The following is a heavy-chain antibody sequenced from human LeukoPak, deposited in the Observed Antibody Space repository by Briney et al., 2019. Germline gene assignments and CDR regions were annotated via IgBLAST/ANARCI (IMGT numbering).Heavy chain of an antibody. Sequence: GGSLRLSCAASGFTFSSYWMSWVRQAPGKGLEWVANIKQDGSENYFVDSVKGGFTISRDNAKNSLYLQMNSLGAEDTAVYYCARDPGSTGGRGFDYWGQGTLVTVSS. CDR3: ARDPGSTGGRGFDY. CDR2: IKQDGSEN. CDR1: GFTFSSYW. J-gene: IGHJ4*02. D-gene: IGHD1-7*01. V-gene: IGHV3-7*01.